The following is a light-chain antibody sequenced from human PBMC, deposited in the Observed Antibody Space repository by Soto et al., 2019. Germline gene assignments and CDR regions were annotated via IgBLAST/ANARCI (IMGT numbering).Light chain of an antibody. CDR3: QSYDSSLSAYV. Sequence: QGVVTQPPSVSGAPGQRVTISCTGSSSNIGAGYDVHWYQLLPGTAPTLLIYGNNNRPSGVPDRFSGSKSGTSASLAITGLQAEDEADYYCQSYDSSLSAYVFGTGTKLTVL. V-gene: IGLV1-40*01. J-gene: IGLJ1*01. CDR1: SSNIGAGYD. CDR2: GNN.